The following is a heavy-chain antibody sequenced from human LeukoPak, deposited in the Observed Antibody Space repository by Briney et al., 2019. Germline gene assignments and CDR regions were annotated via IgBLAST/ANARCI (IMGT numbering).Heavy chain of an antibody. CDR3: AAQPCSVGRCYLDY. CDR1: GVTFSSFA. V-gene: IGHV3-30*04. Sequence: PGGSLRLSCEASGVTFSSFAMHWVRQAPGKGLEWVAVISYHGGDTYYADSVKGRFTISRDNSKNTLYLQLNSLGAEDTAVYYCAAQPCSVGRCYLDYWGQGTLVTVSS. D-gene: IGHD2-15*01. J-gene: IGHJ4*02. CDR2: ISYHGGDT.